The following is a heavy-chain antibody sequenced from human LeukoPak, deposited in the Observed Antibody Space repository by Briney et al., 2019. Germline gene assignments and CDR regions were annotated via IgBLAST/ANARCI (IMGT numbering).Heavy chain of an antibody. CDR1: DDSITMYY. D-gene: IGHD1-26*01. J-gene: IGHJ6*03. CDR3: ARTLGIVGAVYYYYMDV. V-gene: IGHV4-59*01. CDR2: VDHTGST. Sequence: SSETLSLTCTVSDDSITMYYWTWIRQPPGKGLEWIGYVDHTGSTKFNPSLNGRVSISRDTSNNFFSLRLRSVTAADTAVYYCARTLGIVGAVYYYYMDVWGKGTTVTVSS.